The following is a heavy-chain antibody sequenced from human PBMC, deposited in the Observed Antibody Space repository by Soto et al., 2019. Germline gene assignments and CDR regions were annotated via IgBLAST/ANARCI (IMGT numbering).Heavy chain of an antibody. CDR2: IYYSGST. V-gene: IGHV4-30-4*01. CDR3: ARARGARYFDS. J-gene: IGHJ4*02. D-gene: IGHD2-15*01. Sequence: QVQLQESGPGLVKPSQTLSLTCTVSGGSISSGDYYWSWIRQPPGKGLEWIGYIYYSGSTYYNPYLTSRVTLSVDTHKKQFSLKLSYGTAADTAVYYCARARGARYFDSWGQGTLVTVSS. CDR1: GGSISSGDYY.